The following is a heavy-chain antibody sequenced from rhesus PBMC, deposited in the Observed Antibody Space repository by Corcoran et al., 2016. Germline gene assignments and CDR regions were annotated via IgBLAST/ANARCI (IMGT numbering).Heavy chain of an antibody. Sequence: QVQLQESGPGLVKPSETLSLTCAVSGGSFSGYYWGWIRQPPGEGLEGIGHIIGSRWSTDYNTSLKSRVTISTETSKTQFSLKLSSVTAADTVVYYCARRYHGEDYWGQGVLVTVSS. J-gene: IGHJ4*01. D-gene: IGHD1-44*02. CDR3: ARRYHGEDY. V-gene: IGHV4-165*01. CDR2: IIGSRWST. CDR1: GGSFSGYY.